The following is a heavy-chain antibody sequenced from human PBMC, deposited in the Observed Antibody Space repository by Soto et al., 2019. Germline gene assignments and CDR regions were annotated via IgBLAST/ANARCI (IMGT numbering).Heavy chain of an antibody. J-gene: IGHJ5*02. CDR1: GYTFTSYD. CDR3: ARTSLPAATPYNWFDP. D-gene: IGHD2-2*01. CDR2: MNPNSGNT. V-gene: IGHV1-8*01. Sequence: ASVKVSCKASGYTFTSYDINWARQATGQGLEWMGWMNPNSGNTGYAQKFQGRVTMTRNTSISTAYMELSSLRSEDTAVYYCARTSLPAATPYNWFDPWGQGTLVTVSS.